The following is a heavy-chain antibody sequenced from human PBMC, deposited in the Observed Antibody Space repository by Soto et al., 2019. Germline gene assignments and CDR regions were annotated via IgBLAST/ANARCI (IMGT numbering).Heavy chain of an antibody. CDR2: IIPIFGTA. CDR3: ASGNHRLLQLWYFDL. D-gene: IGHD5-12*01. Sequence: QVQLVQSGAEVKKPGSSVTVSCKASGGTFSSYPISWVRQAPGQGLEWMGGIIPIFGTANYAQKFQGRVTITADESTRTASMELRSLRSEDTAVYYCASGNHRLLQLWYFDLWGRGTLVTVSS. CDR1: GGTFSSYP. J-gene: IGHJ2*01. V-gene: IGHV1-69*12.